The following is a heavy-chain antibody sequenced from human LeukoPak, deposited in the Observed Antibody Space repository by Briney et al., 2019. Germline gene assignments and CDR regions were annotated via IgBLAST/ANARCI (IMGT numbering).Heavy chain of an antibody. CDR2: ISYDGSNK. Sequence: GGSLRLSCTASSGYSMNWVRQAPGKGLEWVAVISYDGSNKYYADSVKGRFTISRDNSKNTLYLQMNSLRAEDTAVYYCAKGTPYYYDPQFDYWGQGTLVTVSS. CDR3: AKGTPYYYDPQFDY. V-gene: IGHV3-30*18. J-gene: IGHJ4*02. CDR1: SGYS. D-gene: IGHD3-22*01.